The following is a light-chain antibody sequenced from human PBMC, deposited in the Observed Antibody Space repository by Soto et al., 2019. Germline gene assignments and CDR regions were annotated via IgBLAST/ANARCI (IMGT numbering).Light chain of an antibody. Sequence: DIQMTHSPSSLSASVGDIVTITCRASQSISSYLNWFQQKPGKAPKLLIYAASTLQSGVPSRFSGSGSGTDCNLPISSLETEDVATYYCQQSYSTPQTLGPGTKVDIK. CDR2: AAS. V-gene: IGKV1-39*01. CDR1: QSISSY. J-gene: IGKJ1*01. CDR3: QQSYSTPQT.